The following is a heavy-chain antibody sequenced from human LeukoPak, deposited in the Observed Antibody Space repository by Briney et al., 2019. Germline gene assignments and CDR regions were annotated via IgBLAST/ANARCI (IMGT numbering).Heavy chain of an antibody. CDR1: GASIISDTYF. J-gene: IGHJ5*02. D-gene: IGHD2-15*01. CDR3: ARHKAHSDWFDP. CDR2: INYSATT. V-gene: IGHV4-39*01. Sequence: SETLSLTCTVSGASIISDTYFWTWIRQPPGKGLECIAIINYSATTYYNPSLRSRVTVSVDTSNNQVSLMLRSVTAADTAIYYCARHKAHSDWFDPWGHGTLVTVSS.